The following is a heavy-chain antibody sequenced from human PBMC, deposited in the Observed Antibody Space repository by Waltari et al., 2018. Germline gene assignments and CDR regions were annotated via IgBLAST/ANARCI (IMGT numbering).Heavy chain of an antibody. V-gene: IGHV1-2*06. CDR1: GYTFTGPY. CDR2: INPNSGGT. J-gene: IGHJ4*02. Sequence: QVQLVQSGAEVKKPGASVKVSCKASGYTFTGPYMHWVRQAPGQGLEWMGRINPNSGGTNYAQKFQGRVTMTRDTSISTAYMELSRLRSDDTAVYYCAREVASSSFGLDYWGQGTLVTVSS. CDR3: AREVASSSFGLDY. D-gene: IGHD6-13*01.